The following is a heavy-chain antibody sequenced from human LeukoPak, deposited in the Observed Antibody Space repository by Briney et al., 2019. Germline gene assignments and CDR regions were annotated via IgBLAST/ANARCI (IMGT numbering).Heavy chain of an antibody. Sequence: ASVKVSCKTSEYSFTDYYMHWVRQAPGQGLEWMGWINPNSGGTSSAQKFQGRVTMTRDTSITTVYMEVSWLTSDDTAIYYCARADRLHGGPYLIGPWGQGTLVTVSS. CDR3: ARADRLHGGPYLIGP. CDR2: INPNSGGT. CDR1: EYSFTDYY. J-gene: IGHJ5*02. V-gene: IGHV1-2*02. D-gene: IGHD2-21*01.